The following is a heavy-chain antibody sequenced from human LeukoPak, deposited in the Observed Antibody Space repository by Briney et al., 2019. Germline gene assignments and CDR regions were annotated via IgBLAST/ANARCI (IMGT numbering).Heavy chain of an antibody. CDR3: ARDRAPWDYDSGGLYGMDV. Sequence: GGSLRLSCAASGFTFSSYWMTWVRQAPGKGLEWVANIKRDGSEKHYVDSVKGRFTISRDNSKNTLYLQMNSLRAEDTAVYYCARDRAPWDYDSGGLYGMDVWGQGTTVTVSS. D-gene: IGHD3-22*01. CDR1: GFTFSSYW. CDR2: IKRDGSEK. J-gene: IGHJ6*02. V-gene: IGHV3-7*03.